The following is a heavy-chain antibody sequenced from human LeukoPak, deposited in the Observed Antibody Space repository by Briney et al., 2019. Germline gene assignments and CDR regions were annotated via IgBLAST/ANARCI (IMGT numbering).Heavy chain of an antibody. J-gene: IGHJ3*02. D-gene: IGHD3-22*01. V-gene: IGHV3-13*01. CDR1: GFTFSSYD. CDR2: IGTAGDT. CDR3: ARGYRYYYDSSGVWTGAFDI. Sequence: GGSLRLSCAASGFTFSSYDMYWVRQAPGKGLEWVSAIGTAGDTYYPGSVKGRFTISRENAKNSLYLQMNSLRAGDTAVYYCARGYRYYYDSSGVWTGAFDIWGQGTMVTVSS.